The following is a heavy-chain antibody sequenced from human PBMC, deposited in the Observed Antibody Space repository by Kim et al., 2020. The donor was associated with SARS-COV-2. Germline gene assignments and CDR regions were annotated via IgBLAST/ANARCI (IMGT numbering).Heavy chain of an antibody. CDR3: ARGLPGRAMVRGAKFDY. D-gene: IGHD3-10*01. Sequence: GGSLRPSCAASGFTFSSYGMHWVRQAPGKGLEWVAFVWYDGTNKYYADSVKGRFTVSRNTSNLFLQMNSLRVEDTAMYYCARGLPGRAMVRGAKFDYWGQGTLVTVSS. CDR1: GFTFSSYG. J-gene: IGHJ4*02. V-gene: IGHV3-33*01. CDR2: VWYDGTNK.